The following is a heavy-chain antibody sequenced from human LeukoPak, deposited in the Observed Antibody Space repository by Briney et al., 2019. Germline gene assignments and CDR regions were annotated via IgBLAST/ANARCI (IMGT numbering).Heavy chain of an antibody. Sequence: SETLSLTCTVSGGSISSGGYYWSWIRQHPGKGLEWIGYIYYSGSTYYNPSLKSRVTISVDTSKNQFSLKLSSVTAADTAAYYCARGFDFWSGYWVSGRYYYGMDVWGQGTTVTVSS. V-gene: IGHV4-31*03. CDR3: ARGFDFWSGYWVSGRYYYGMDV. CDR2: IYYSGST. J-gene: IGHJ6*02. CDR1: GGSISSGGYY. D-gene: IGHD3-3*01.